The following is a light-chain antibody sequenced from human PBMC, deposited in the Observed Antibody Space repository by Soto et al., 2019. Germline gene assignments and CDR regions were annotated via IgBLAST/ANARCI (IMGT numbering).Light chain of an antibody. V-gene: IGLV2-11*01. CDR1: SSDVGGYNY. CDR2: DVS. CDR3: CSDAGSGV. Sequence: QSALTQPRSVSGSPGQSVTISCTGTSSDVGGYNYVSWYQQHPGKAPKLMIYDVSKRPSGVPDRFSGSKSGNTASLTISGLRGEDEADYYCCSDAGSGVFGGGGKRTVL. J-gene: IGLJ3*02.